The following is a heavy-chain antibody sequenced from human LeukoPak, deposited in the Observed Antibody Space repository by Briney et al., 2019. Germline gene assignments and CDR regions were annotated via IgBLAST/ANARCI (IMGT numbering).Heavy chain of an antibody. CDR3: ARFDYGDYSRWYFDL. D-gene: IGHD4-17*01. CDR1: GGAFNIYG. Sequence: SVKVSCKASGGAFNIYGISWVRQAPGQGLEWMGGIIPIFGTSNYAQRFQGRVTITADESTSTAYMELSSLRSEDTAFYYCARFDYGDYSRWYFDLWGRGTLVTVSS. CDR2: IIPIFGTS. J-gene: IGHJ2*01. V-gene: IGHV1-69*13.